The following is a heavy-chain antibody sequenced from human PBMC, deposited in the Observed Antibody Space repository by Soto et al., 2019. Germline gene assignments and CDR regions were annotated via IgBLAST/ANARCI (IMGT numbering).Heavy chain of an antibody. CDR3: VKRDHTLLTGNH. Sequence: GGSLRLSCLTSGFIFNNYAMHWFRQAPGKGLEYVSAITSNSGKTYYADSVKGRFTISRDSSKNTVFLHMSSLRAEDTAVYYCVKRDHTLLTGNHWGQGTLVTVSS. D-gene: IGHD3-9*01. V-gene: IGHV3-64D*06. J-gene: IGHJ5*02. CDR1: GFIFNNYA. CDR2: ITSNSGKT.